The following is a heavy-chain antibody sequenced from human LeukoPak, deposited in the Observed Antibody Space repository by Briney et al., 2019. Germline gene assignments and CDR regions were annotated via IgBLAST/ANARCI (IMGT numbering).Heavy chain of an antibody. Sequence: SETLSLTCTVSGGSIHSYWSWIRQPAGKGLEWIGRISGSGTITYNPALQSRLTISIDTSKNQFSLKLMSVTAADTAVYYCARGKGDSSSWYHFFDYWGQGTLVTVSS. CDR2: ISGSGTI. V-gene: IGHV4-4*07. CDR1: GGSIHSY. CDR3: ARGKGDSSSWYHFFDY. D-gene: IGHD6-13*01. J-gene: IGHJ4*02.